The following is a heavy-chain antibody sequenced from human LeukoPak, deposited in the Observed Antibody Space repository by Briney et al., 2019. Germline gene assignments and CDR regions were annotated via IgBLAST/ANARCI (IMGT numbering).Heavy chain of an antibody. D-gene: IGHD7-27*01. Sequence: GASVKVSCKASGYTFTGYYMHWVRQAPGQGLEWMGWINPNSGGTNYAQKFQGRVTMTRDTSISTAYMELSRLRSDDTAVYYCARDRRVLGTYPGFYFDXXXXGTLVTVSS. J-gene: IGHJ4*02. CDR2: INPNSGGT. CDR3: ARDRRVLGTYPGFYFDX. V-gene: IGHV1-2*02. CDR1: GYTFTGYY.